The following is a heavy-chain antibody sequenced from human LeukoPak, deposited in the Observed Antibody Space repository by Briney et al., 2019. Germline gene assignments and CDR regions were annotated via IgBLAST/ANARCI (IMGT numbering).Heavy chain of an antibody. D-gene: IGHD1-26*01. J-gene: IGHJ3*02. CDR2: ISAYNGNT. Sequence: ASVKVSCKASGYTFTSYGISWVRQAPGQGLEWMGWISAYNGNTNYAQKLQGRVTMTTDTSTSTAYMELRSLRSDDTAVYYCARARAGAGLGAFDIWGQGTMVTVSS. CDR3: ARARAGAGLGAFDI. CDR1: GYTFTSYG. V-gene: IGHV1-18*01.